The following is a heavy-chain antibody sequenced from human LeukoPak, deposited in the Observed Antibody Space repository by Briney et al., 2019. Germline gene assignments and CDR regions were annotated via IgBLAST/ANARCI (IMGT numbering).Heavy chain of an antibody. V-gene: IGHV4-30-2*01. CDR1: GGSISTGGYA. CDR2: IYDDGSS. D-gene: IGHD5-18*01. J-gene: IGHJ4*02. CDR3: ASTDRAVLY. Sequence: SETLSLTCGVSGGSISTGGYAWSWIRQPPGKGLEYIGYIYDDGSSYYNPSLKSRVTISLDKSQNQFSLKLTSVTAADTAVYYCASTDRAVLYWGQGTPVTVSS.